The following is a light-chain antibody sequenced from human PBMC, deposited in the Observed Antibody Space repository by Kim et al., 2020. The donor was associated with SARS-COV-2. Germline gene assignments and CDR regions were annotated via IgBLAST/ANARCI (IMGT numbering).Light chain of an antibody. V-gene: IGLV6-57*03. Sequence: PSTLSCTRSRCSSDYNSVQWYQQRPGGVPTTVIYEDDQRPSGVSDRFSGSIDNSSNSAYLTISGLRTEDEADYYCQSYNRDNVIFGGGTQLTVL. J-gene: IGLJ2*01. CDR2: EDD. CDR1: RCSSDYNS. CDR3: QSYNRDNVI.